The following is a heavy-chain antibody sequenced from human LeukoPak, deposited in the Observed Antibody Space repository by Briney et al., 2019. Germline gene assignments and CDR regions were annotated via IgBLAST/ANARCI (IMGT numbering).Heavy chain of an antibody. CDR1: GYTFTNYG. V-gene: IGHV1-18*01. CDR3: ARDVFFCSSTSCYPTIPFDY. D-gene: IGHD2-2*01. CDR2: INTYNGNT. Sequence: GASVKVSCKASGYTFTNYGISWVRQAPGQGLEWMGWINTYNGNTNYAQKLQGRDTMTTDTSTSTAYMELRSLRSDDTAVYYCARDVFFCSSTSCYPTIPFDYWGQGTLVTVSS. J-gene: IGHJ4*02.